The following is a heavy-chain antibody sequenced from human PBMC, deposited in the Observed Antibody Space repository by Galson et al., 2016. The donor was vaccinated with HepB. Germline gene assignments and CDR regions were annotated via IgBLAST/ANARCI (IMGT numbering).Heavy chain of an antibody. CDR1: GFTFSDYY. D-gene: IGHD1-26*01. CDR2: ISPTSNDI. Sequence: SLRLSCAASGFTFSDYYMSWIRQAPGKGLEWVSYISPTSNDINFADSVVGRFSISRDNAKNSLYLQMNTLGAEDTAVYYCASPSGRFPVHTFDLWGQGTMVTVSS. V-gene: IGHV3-11*06. J-gene: IGHJ3*01. CDR3: ASPSGRFPVHTFDL.